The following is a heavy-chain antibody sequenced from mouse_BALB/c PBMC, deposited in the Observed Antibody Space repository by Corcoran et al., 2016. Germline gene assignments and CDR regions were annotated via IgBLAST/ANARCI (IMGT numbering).Heavy chain of an antibody. Sequence: EVQLQQSGPELVKPGASVKISCKASGYTFTDYYMNWVKQSHGKSLEWIGLVNPNNGGTSYNQKFKGKATLTVDKSSSTAYMELRSLTSEDSAVYYCARNYRYDGGYAMDYWGQGTSVTVSS. D-gene: IGHD2-14*01. V-gene: IGHV1-26*01. J-gene: IGHJ4*01. CDR3: ARNYRYDGGYAMDY. CDR1: GYTFTDYY. CDR2: VNPNNGGT.